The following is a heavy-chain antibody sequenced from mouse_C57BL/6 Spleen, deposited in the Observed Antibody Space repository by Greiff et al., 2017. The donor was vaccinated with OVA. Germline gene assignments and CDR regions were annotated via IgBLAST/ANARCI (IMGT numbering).Heavy chain of an antibody. J-gene: IGHJ4*01. CDR1: GFTFSSYA. CDR3: TGDQGDDGYYVEAMDY. CDR2: ISSGGVYI. D-gene: IGHD2-3*01. V-gene: IGHV5-9-1*02. Sequence: EVKLVESGEGLVKPGGSLKLSCAASGFTFSSYAMSWVRQTPEKRLEWVAYISSGGVYIYYADTVKGRFVMSIDKARNTLYLQMSGLESENTAMYDCTGDQGDDGYYVEAMDYWGQGTSVTVSS.